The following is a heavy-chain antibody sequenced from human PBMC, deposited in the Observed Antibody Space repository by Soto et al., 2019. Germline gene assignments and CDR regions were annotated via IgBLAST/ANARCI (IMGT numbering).Heavy chain of an antibody. Sequence: QLQLQESGPGLVKPSETLTLTCSVSGGSISGSTYYWGWIRQPPGKGLEWIGSIYYSGSTYYNPSLKSRVTISVDTSKNQFSLRLTSVTVADTAVYYCATHPGLDFWGQGTLVTVSS. J-gene: IGHJ4*02. V-gene: IGHV4-39*01. CDR2: IYYSGST. CDR3: ATHPGLDF. CDR1: GGSISGSTYY.